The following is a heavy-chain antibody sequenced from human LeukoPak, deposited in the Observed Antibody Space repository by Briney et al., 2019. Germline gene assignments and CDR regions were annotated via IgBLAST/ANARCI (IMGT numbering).Heavy chain of an antibody. D-gene: IGHD5-12*01. V-gene: IGHV3-53*01. CDR2: IYSGGST. CDR3: ARARGYAIDY. Sequence: GGSLRLSCAASELIVSSNHMSWVRQAPGKGLEWVSIIYSGGSTYYADSVKGRFTISRDNSKNTLYLQMNSLRAEDTAVYCCARARGYAIDYWGQGILVTVSS. CDR1: ELIVSSNH. J-gene: IGHJ4*02.